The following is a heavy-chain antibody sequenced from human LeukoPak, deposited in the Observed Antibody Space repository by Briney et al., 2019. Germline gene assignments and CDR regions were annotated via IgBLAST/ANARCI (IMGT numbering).Heavy chain of an antibody. CDR1: GYTFTSYD. V-gene: IGHV1-8*01. CDR3: ARRGLYSSSWCGDEIVWFDP. CDR2: MNPNSGNT. J-gene: IGHJ5*02. Sequence: ASVKVSCKASGYTFTSYDINWVRQATGQGLEWMGWMNPNSGNTGYAQKFQGRVTMTRNTSISTAYMELSSLRSEDTAVYYCARRGLYSSSWCGDEIVWFDPWGQGTLVTVSS. D-gene: IGHD6-13*01.